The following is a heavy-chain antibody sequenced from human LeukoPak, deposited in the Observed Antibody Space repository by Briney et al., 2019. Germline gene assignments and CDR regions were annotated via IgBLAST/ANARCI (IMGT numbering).Heavy chain of an antibody. J-gene: IGHJ4*02. CDR2: IYYSGST. Sequence: PSETLSLTCTVSGGSISSYYWSWIRQPPGKGLEWIGYIYYSGSTTYNPSLKSRVTISVDTSKNQLSLKLSSVTAADTAVYYCARDLDGYNALDYWGQGTLVTVSS. CDR1: GGSISSYY. D-gene: IGHD5-24*01. V-gene: IGHV4-59*01. CDR3: ARDLDGYNALDY.